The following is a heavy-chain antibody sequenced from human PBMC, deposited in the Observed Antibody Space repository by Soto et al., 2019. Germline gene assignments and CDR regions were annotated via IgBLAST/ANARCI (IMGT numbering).Heavy chain of an antibody. J-gene: IGHJ3*02. Sequence: ASVKVSCKASGYTFTSYGISWVRQAPGQGLEWMGWISAYNGNTNYAQKLQGRVTMTTDTSTSTAYMELRSLRSDDTAVYYCARDGLNNYYDSSGYPSPGAFDIWGQGTMVTVSS. CDR2: ISAYNGNT. CDR3: ARDGLNNYYDSSGYPSPGAFDI. V-gene: IGHV1-18*01. CDR1: GYTFTSYG. D-gene: IGHD3-22*01.